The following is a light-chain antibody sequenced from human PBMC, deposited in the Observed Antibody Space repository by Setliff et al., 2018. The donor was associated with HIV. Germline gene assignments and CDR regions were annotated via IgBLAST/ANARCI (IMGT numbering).Light chain of an antibody. Sequence: QSALTQPRSVSGSPGQSVTISCTGTSSDVGTYNYVSWYQQHPGKAPKLMIFEVSKRPSGVPDRFSGSKSGNTASLTISGLQAEDEADYYCSSFTSSSSYVFGTGTKVTVL. CDR1: SSDVGTYNY. J-gene: IGLJ1*01. CDR2: EVS. V-gene: IGLV2-11*01. CDR3: SSFTSSSSYV.